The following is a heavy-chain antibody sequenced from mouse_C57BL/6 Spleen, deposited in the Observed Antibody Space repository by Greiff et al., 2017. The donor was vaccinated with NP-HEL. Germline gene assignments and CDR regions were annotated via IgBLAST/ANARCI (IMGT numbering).Heavy chain of an antibody. J-gene: IGHJ3*01. D-gene: IGHD3-2*02. CDR1: GYTFTSYW. V-gene: IGHV1-50*01. Sequence: VQLKQPGAELVKPGASVKLSCKASGYTFTSYWMQWVKQRPGQGLEWIGEIDPSDSYTNYNQKFKGKATLTVDTSSSTAYMQLSSLTSEDSAVYYCARRDSSGYGFAYWGQGTLVTVSA. CDR3: ARRDSSGYGFAY. CDR2: IDPSDSYT.